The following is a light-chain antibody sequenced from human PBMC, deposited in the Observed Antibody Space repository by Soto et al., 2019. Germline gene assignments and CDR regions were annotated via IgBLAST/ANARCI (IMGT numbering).Light chain of an antibody. J-gene: IGKJ2*01. CDR2: AAF. Sequence: DIQMTQSPSSLSASVGDRVNITCRASQSISKYLNWYQHKPGKAPKLLIYAAFDLQSGVPSRFSGSGSGTDFTLTIDSLQPEDFATYYCHQSYNTPRDPFGQGTKLDI. V-gene: IGKV1-39*01. CDR1: QSISKY. CDR3: HQSYNTPRDP.